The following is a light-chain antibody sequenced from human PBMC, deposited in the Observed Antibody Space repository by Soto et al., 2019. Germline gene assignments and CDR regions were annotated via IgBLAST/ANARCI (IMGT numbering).Light chain of an antibody. Sequence: EIVMTQSPATLSVSPGERATLSCRATQGIGTNLAWYQQRPGQAPRLLIYGAFTRATDIPARFSGSASGTEFTLTITSLQSEDFAVYYCQQYNYWPITFGQGTRLEIK. CDR1: QGIGTN. V-gene: IGKV3D-15*01. CDR2: GAF. J-gene: IGKJ5*01. CDR3: QQYNYWPIT.